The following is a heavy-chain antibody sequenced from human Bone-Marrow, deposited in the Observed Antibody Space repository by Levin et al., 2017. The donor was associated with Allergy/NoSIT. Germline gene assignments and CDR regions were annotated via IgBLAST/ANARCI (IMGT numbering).Heavy chain of an antibody. CDR3: AKDHLFDEQRPYGFDY. J-gene: IGHJ4*02. D-gene: IGHD6-25*01. V-gene: IGHV3-23*01. Sequence: GGSLRLSCATSGFTFSRYAMTWVRQAPGKGLEWVSTFSGSGGRTYYAESVKGRFTISRDDSTNTLYLQMNSLRVEDTAVYYCAKDHLFDEQRPYGFDYWGQGTLVTVSS. CDR1: GFTFSRYA. CDR2: FSGSGGRT.